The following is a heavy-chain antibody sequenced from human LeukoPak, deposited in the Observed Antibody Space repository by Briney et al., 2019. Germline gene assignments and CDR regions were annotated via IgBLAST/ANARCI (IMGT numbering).Heavy chain of an antibody. D-gene: IGHD2-15*01. V-gene: IGHV1-2*02. CDR3: ARDQAYCSGGSCFQYNWFDP. J-gene: IGHJ5*02. Sequence: ASVKLSCKASGYTFTGYYMHWVRQAPGQGLERMGWINPNSGGTNYAQKFQGRVTMTRDTSISTAYMELSRLRSDDTAVYYCARDQAYCSGGSCFQYNWFDPWGQGTLVTVSS. CDR1: GYTFTGYY. CDR2: INPNSGGT.